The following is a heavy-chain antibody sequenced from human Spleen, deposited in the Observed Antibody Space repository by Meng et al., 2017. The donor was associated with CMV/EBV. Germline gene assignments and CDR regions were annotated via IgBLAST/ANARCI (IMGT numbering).Heavy chain of an antibody. CDR1: GFAFSSYA. D-gene: IGHD2-2*01. CDR3: ARDVVVPAATNYYYYGMDV. CDR2: IKQDGSEK. V-gene: IGHV3-7*01. J-gene: IGHJ6*02. Sequence: GESLKISCAASGFAFSSYAMTWVRQAPGKGLEWVANIKQDGSEKYYVDSVKGRFTISRDNAKNSLYLQMNSLRAEDTAVYYCARDVVVPAATNYYYYGMDVWGQGTTVTVSS.